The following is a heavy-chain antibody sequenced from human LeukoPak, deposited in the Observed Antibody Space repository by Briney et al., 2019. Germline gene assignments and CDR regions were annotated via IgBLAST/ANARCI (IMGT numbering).Heavy chain of an antibody. Sequence: PGGSLRLSCAASGFTFDGYGMSWVRQAPGKGLEWVSGITWNGGSTNYADSVKGRFTISRDNAKNSLYLQMNILGVEDTALYYCARSPYYYDSSGYYGFDYWGQGTLVTVSS. V-gene: IGHV3-20*04. CDR1: GFTFDGYG. D-gene: IGHD3-22*01. CDR3: ARSPYYYDSSGYYGFDY. J-gene: IGHJ4*02. CDR2: ITWNGGST.